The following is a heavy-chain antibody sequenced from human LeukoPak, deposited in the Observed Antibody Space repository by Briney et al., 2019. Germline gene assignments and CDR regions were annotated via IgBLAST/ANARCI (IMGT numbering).Heavy chain of an antibody. D-gene: IGHD1-1*01. CDR1: GYTFTGYY. Sequence: ASVKVSCKASGYTFTGYYMHWVRQAPGQGLEWTGWINPNSGGTNYAQKFQGRVTMTRDTSTSTAYMELSRLRSDDTAVYYCARESTTTGPNWFDPWGQGTLVTVSS. J-gene: IGHJ5*02. CDR2: INPNSGGT. V-gene: IGHV1-2*02. CDR3: ARESTTTGPNWFDP.